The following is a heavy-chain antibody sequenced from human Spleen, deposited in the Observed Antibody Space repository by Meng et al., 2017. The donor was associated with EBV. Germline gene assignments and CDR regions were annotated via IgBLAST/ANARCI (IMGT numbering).Heavy chain of an antibody. J-gene: IGHJ4*02. CDR2: IYDGEST. V-gene: IGHV4-30-2*06. CDR3: VREGRYGGFDVFDL. D-gene: IGHD5-12*01. CDR1: GASISSGGYS. Sequence: QLQLQESGSGLVKPSQXLSLTCAVSGASISSGGYSWSWIRQSPGKGLEWIGYIYDGESTHYHPSLRSRVTISEDRSKNQFSLELRSVTAADTAVYYCVREGRYGGFDVFDLRGQGTLVTVSS.